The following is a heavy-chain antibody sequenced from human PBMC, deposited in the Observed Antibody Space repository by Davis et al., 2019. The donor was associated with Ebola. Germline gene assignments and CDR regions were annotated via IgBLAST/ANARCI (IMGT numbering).Heavy chain of an antibody. J-gene: IGHJ3*01. Sequence: PGGSLRLSCAASGFTFSNYWMSWIRQSPGKGLEWIGYIAYTGNTNYNPSLKSRVTISGDTSKKQFSLRLKSVTAADTAVYYCARGGLVPAALYLWGQGTVVTVSS. CDR1: GFTFSNYW. CDR2: IAYTGNT. CDR3: ARGGLVPAALYL. D-gene: IGHD2-2*01. V-gene: IGHV4-59*01.